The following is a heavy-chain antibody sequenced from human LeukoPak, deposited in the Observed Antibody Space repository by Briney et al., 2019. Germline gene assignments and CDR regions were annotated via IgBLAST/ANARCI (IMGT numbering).Heavy chain of an antibody. D-gene: IGHD6-19*01. Sequence: PGGSLRLSCAASGFTFSNYWMNWVRQAPGKGLEWVVSIGQDGSENYYVDSVKGRFTISRDNARNSLYLQMNSLRVEDTAVYYCARGGGWYFDYWGQGALITASS. CDR1: GFTFSNYW. V-gene: IGHV3-7*01. CDR2: IGQDGSEN. J-gene: IGHJ4*02. CDR3: ARGGGWYFDY.